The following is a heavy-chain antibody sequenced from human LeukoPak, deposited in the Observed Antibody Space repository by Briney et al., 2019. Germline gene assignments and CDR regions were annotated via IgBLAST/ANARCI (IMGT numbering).Heavy chain of an antibody. CDR3: ARDSYDSSGNYRSFDY. V-gene: IGHV4-34*01. Sequence: SETLSLTCAVYGGSFSGYYWSWIRQPPGKGLEWIGEINHSGSTNYNPSLRSRVTVSVHTSKNQLSLKLSSVTAADTAMYYCARDSYDSSGNYRSFDYWGQGTQVTVSS. CDR1: GGSFSGYY. D-gene: IGHD3-22*01. J-gene: IGHJ4*02. CDR2: INHSGST.